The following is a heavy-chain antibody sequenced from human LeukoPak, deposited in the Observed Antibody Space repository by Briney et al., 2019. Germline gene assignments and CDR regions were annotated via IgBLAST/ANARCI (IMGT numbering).Heavy chain of an antibody. V-gene: IGHV3-23*01. J-gene: IGHJ4*02. CDR2: IRPDGDRT. CDR3: AREQSGARGWYTVDY. Sequence: HPGGSLRLSCAASGFTFSTYAITWVRQGPGKGLEWVSAIRPDGDRTYYANSVRGRFTISRDNSKDTVYLQINGLRVEDTAVYYCAREQSGARGWYTVDYWGQGTLVTVSS. D-gene: IGHD6-19*01. CDR1: GFTFSTYA.